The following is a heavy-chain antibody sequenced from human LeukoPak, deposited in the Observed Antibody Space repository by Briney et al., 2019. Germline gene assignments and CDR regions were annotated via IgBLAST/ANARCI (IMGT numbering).Heavy chain of an antibody. D-gene: IGHD4-17*01. V-gene: IGHV1-8*03. Sequence: ASLKDSCKHPVYTFIDYHIKWGRPTLRQGGEWVGWINPNTGDRGYAQKFQGRVSITTDTSISTAYMELGSPRSEDTAVYFCARTTSLTASGYDYWGQGTLVTVSS. CDR2: INPNTGDR. J-gene: IGHJ4*02. CDR3: ARTTSLTASGYDY. CDR1: VYTFIDYH.